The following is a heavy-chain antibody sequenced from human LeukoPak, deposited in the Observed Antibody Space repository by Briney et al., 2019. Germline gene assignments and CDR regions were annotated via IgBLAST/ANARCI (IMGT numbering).Heavy chain of an antibody. D-gene: IGHD5-24*01. CDR3: AKDLTRGDGRWEFDV. J-gene: IGHJ4*02. CDR2: IYTSGST. CDR1: GGSISSGSYY. Sequence: KPSETLSLTCTVSGGSISSGSYYWSWIRQPAGKGLEWIGRIYTSGSTNYNPSLKSRVTISVDTSKNQFSLKLSSVTAADTAVYYCAKDLTRGDGRWEFDVWGQGILVTVSS. V-gene: IGHV4-61*02.